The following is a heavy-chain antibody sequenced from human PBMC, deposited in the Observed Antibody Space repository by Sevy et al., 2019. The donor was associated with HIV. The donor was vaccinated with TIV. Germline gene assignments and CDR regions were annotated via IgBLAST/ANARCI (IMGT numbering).Heavy chain of an antibody. D-gene: IGHD2-2*01. J-gene: IGHJ6*02. V-gene: IGHV3-11*01. CDR1: GFILSDYY. CDR3: ARDRGFCSSTNCDDWDYYGMDV. CDR2: IGSSGNTI. Sequence: GRSLRLSCAASGFILSDYYMSWIRQAPGKGLEWVSYIGSSGNTIYYTDSVKGRFTISRDNSKKLVYLQMNSLRAEDSAVYYCARDRGFCSSTNCDDWDYYGMDVWGQGTTVTVSS.